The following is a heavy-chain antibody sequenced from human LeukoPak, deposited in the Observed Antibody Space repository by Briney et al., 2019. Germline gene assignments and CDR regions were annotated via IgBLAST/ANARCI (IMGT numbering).Heavy chain of an antibody. CDR2: ISANNGNT. J-gene: IGHJ4*02. CDR3: ARVLGSRYYYDSSGYLDY. Sequence: ASVKVSCKASGYTFTGSVISWLRRAPGQGLEWMGWISANNGNTNYAQILQGRVTMTADTSTSTAYMDLRSLRSDDTAVYYCARVLGSRYYYDSSGYLDYWGQGTLVTVSS. D-gene: IGHD3-22*01. CDR1: GYTFTGSV. V-gene: IGHV1-18*01.